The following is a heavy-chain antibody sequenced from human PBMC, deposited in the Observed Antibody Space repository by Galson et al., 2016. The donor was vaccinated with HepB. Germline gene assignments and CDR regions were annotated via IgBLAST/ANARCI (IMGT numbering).Heavy chain of an antibody. CDR2: IYWDGDK. CDR1: GFSLSTSGVG. CDR3: TRLNFWSGLSYNWFDP. J-gene: IGHJ5*02. D-gene: IGHD3-3*01. V-gene: IGHV2-5*02. Sequence: PALVKPTQTLTVTCTLSGFSLSTSGVGVGWIRQPPGKALEWLAFIYWDGDKRYSPSLKNRLSISKDSSTNQVVLTMTNMDPVDTATYYCTRLNFWSGLSYNWFDPWGPGTLVTVSS.